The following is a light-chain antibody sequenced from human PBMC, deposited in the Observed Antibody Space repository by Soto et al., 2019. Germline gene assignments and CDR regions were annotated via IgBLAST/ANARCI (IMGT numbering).Light chain of an antibody. Sequence: QSALTQPASVSGSPGQSITISCSGTRSDVGGSDSVSWYQQESGKAPKLIIYDVNNRPSGVSNRFSGSKSGKTASLTISGLQADDEADYYCCSYTSSSTLAYVFGTGTKLTVL. CDR2: DVN. CDR1: RSDVGGSDS. CDR3: CSYTSSSTLAYV. V-gene: IGLV2-14*01. J-gene: IGLJ1*01.